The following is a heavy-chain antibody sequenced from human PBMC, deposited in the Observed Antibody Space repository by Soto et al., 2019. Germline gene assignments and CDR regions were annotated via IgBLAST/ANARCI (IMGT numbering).Heavy chain of an antibody. CDR3: AGLWDAFDI. V-gene: IGHV1-69*01. CDR2: IIPIFGTA. D-gene: IGHD2-21*01. J-gene: IGHJ3*02. Sequence: LVKVACKASGGTFSSYAISWGRQAPGQGLEWMGGIIPIFGTANYAQKFQGRVTITADESTSTAYMELSSLRSEDPAVYYCAGLWDAFDIWGQGTMVTVSS. CDR1: GGTFSSYA.